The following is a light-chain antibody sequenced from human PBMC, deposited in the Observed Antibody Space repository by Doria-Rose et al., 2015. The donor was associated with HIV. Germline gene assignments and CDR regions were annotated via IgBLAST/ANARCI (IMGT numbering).Light chain of an antibody. J-gene: IGKJ3*01. V-gene: IGKV4-1*01. CDR2: WAS. Sequence: DIRVTQSPESLGMSLGERATLNCKSNQSLLYTSKNYLAWYQQKLGQPPKLLIYWASTRQSGVPARFSGSGSGTDFTHTISSLEAEDVAVYYCQQYYDTPSFGPGTTVDIK. CDR1: QSLLYTSKNY. CDR3: QQYYDTPS.